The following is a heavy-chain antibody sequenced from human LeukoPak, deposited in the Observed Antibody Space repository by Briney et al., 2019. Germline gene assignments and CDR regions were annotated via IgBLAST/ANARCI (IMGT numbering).Heavy chain of an antibody. D-gene: IGHD3-9*01. CDR2: ISSSSSYI. CDR1: GFTFSSYI. CDR3: AREGDYDILTGYYVDY. J-gene: IGHJ4*02. V-gene: IGHV3-21*01. Sequence: GGSLRLSCAASGFTFSSYIMNWVRQAPGKGLEWVSSISSSSSYIYYADSVKGRFTISRDNAKNSLYLQMNSLRAEDTAVYYCAREGDYDILTGYYVDYWGQGTLVTVSS.